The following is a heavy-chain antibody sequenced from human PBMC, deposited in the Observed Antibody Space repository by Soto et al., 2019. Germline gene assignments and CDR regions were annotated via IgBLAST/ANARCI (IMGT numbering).Heavy chain of an antibody. CDR1: GFTFSSYA. D-gene: IGHD3-22*01. CDR2: ITGSGGYT. Sequence: EVQLLESGGTVVQPGGSLRLSCAASGFTFSSYAMTWVRQGPGEGLEWVSAITGSGGYTNYADSVKDRFTLSRDNSKNTLYLQMNSLRPVDTAVDYCAKVGNYNESDVYWYFDVWGRGTLVTVSS. CDR3: AKVGNYNESDVYWYFDV. J-gene: IGHJ2*01. V-gene: IGHV3-23*01.